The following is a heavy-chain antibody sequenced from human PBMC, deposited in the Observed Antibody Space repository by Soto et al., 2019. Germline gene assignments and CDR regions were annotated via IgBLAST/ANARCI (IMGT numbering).Heavy chain of an antibody. CDR1: GFTFSSYS. CDR3: ARELKMATIYYYYGMDV. Sequence: GGSLRLSCAASGFTFSSYSMNWVRQAPGKGLEWVSSISSSSSYIYYADSVKGRFTISRDNAKNSLYLQMNSLRAEDTAVYYCARELKMATIYYYYGMDVWGQGTTVTVSS. D-gene: IGHD5-12*01. J-gene: IGHJ6*02. CDR2: ISSSSSYI. V-gene: IGHV3-21*01.